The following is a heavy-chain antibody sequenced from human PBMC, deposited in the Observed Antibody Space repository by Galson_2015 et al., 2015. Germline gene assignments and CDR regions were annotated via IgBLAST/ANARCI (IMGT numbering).Heavy chain of an antibody. J-gene: IGHJ4*02. Sequence: GKGLEWIGSIYYSGSTYYNPSLKSRVTISVDTSKNQFSLKLSSVTAADTAVYYCARLRDYWGQGTLVTVSS. CDR2: IYYSGST. V-gene: IGHV4-39*01. CDR3: ARLRDY.